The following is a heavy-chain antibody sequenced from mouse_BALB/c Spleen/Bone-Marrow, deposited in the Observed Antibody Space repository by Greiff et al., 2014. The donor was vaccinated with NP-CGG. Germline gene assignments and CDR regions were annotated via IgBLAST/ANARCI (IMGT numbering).Heavy chain of an antibody. CDR2: INPSNGGT. D-gene: IGHD1-1*01. V-gene: IGHV1S81*02. Sequence: VQLQQSGAELVKPGASVKLSCKASGYTFSSYYMYWVKQRPGQGLEWIGEINPSNGGTKFNEKFKSKATLIVDKSSSTAYMQLSSLTSEDSAVYYCTRSNYGYWYFDVWGAGTTVTVSS. CDR1: GYTFSSYY. J-gene: IGHJ1*01. CDR3: TRSNYGYWYFDV.